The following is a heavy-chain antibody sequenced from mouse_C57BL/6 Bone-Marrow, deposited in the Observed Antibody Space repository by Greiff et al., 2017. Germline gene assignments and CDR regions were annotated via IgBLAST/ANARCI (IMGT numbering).Heavy chain of an antibody. CDR1: GFNIKDYY. J-gene: IGHJ4*01. D-gene: IGHD1-1*02. V-gene: IGHV14-4*01. CDR3: TSYYDYAMDY. CDR2: IDPENGDT. Sequence: EVQLQQSGAELVRPGASVKLSCTASGFNIKDYYMHWVKQRPEQGLEWIGWIDPENGDTEYASKFQGKATITADTSSNTAYLQLSSLTSEDTAVYYCTSYYDYAMDYWGQGTSVTVSS.